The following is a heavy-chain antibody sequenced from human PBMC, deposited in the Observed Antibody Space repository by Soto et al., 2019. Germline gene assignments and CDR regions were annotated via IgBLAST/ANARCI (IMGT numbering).Heavy chain of an antibody. J-gene: IGHJ5*02. CDR3: AHSLEVGATEWFDP. V-gene: IGHV2-5*02. Sequence: QITLKESGHPLVKPTQTLTLTCTFSGFSLSTSGVGVGWIRQPPGKALEWLALIYWDDDKRYSPSLKSRLTITKDTSKNQVVLTMTNMDPVDTATYYCAHSLEVGATEWFDPWGQGTLVTVSS. CDR1: GFSLSTSGVG. CDR2: IYWDDDK. D-gene: IGHD1-26*01.